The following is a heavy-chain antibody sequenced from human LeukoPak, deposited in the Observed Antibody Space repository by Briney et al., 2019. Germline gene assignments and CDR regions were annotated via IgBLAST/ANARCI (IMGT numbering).Heavy chain of an antibody. V-gene: IGHV4-34*01. CDR1: GGSFSGYY. CDR2: INHSGST. CDR3: ARLSVGIAAAGTDY. D-gene: IGHD6-13*01. J-gene: IGHJ4*02. Sequence: SETLSLTCAVYGGSFSGYYWSWIRQPPGKGLEWIGEINHSGSTNYNPSLKSRVTISVDTSKNQFSLKPSSVTAADTAVYYCARLSVGIAAAGTDYWGQGTLVTVSS.